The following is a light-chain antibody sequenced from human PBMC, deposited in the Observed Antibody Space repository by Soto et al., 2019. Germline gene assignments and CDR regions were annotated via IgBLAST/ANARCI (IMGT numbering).Light chain of an antibody. CDR3: HQYDNLPLT. V-gene: IGKV1-33*01. CDR1: QDISND. J-gene: IGKJ4*01. Sequence: DIQMTQSPSSLSASVGDRVTITCQASQDISNDLNWYQQKPGKAPKRLLYDASNLETGVPSRFSGSGSGTDFTCTISSLQPEDIATYYCHQYDNLPLTFGGGTKVEI. CDR2: DAS.